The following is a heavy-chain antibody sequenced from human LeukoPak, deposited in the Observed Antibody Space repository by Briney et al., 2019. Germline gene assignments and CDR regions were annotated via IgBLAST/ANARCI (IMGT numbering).Heavy chain of an antibody. Sequence: GGSLRLSCAASGFTFSNYAMSWVRQAPGKGLEWVSAIRVSGDSTYYADSEKGRFTISRDNSKNTLYLQMNSLRAEDTAIYYCAKGGYSCYDGYFDYWGQGTLVTVSS. CDR2: IRVSGDST. CDR1: GFTFSNYA. J-gene: IGHJ4*02. V-gene: IGHV3-23*01. CDR3: AKGGYSCYDGYFDY. D-gene: IGHD5-12*01.